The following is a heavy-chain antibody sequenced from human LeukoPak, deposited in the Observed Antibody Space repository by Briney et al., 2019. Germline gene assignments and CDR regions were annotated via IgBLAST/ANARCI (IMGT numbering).Heavy chain of an antibody. CDR2: IIPIFGTA. D-gene: IGHD3-22*01. J-gene: IGHJ6*02. Sequence: SVKVSCKASGGTFSSYAISWVRQAPGQGLEWMGGIIPIFGTANYAQKFQGRVTITADESTSTAYMELSSLRSEDTAVYYCARAPYDSSGGYLSYYYYGMDVWGQGTTVTVSS. CDR3: ARAPYDSSGGYLSYYYYGMDV. V-gene: IGHV1-69*01. CDR1: GGTFSSYA.